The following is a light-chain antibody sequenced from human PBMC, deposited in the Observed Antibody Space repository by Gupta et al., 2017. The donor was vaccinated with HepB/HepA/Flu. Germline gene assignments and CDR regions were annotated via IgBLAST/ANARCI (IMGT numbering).Light chain of an antibody. CDR2: DVS. J-gene: IGLJ2*01. CDR1: SSAVGGYNY. Sequence: SALTQPASVSGSPGQSITISCTGTSSAVGGYNYVSWYQQHPGKAPKLMIYDVSNRRSGVADRFSGSKSGTTAALTISGLQAEEEADYYCSSDTSSSNRVVFGGGTKLTVL. CDR3: SSDTSSSNRVV. V-gene: IGLV2-14*03.